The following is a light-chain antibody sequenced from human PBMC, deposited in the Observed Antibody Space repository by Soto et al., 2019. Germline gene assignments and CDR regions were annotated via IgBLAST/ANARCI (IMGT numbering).Light chain of an antibody. CDR2: DVT. V-gene: IGLV2-11*02. CDR3: CSYAGSYTLYV. CDR1: SRDVGGYNY. Sequence: QSVLTQPRSVSGSPGQAVTISCTGNSRDVGGYNYVSWYQQHPGKAPRLMIYDVTKRPSGVPDRFSGSKSGNTASLTVSGLQAEDEADYYCCSYAGSYTLYVFGTGTKVTVL. J-gene: IGLJ1*01.